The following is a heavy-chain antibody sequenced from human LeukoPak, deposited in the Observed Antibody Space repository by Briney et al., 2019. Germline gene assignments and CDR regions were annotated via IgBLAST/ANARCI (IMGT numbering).Heavy chain of an antibody. D-gene: IGHD4-23*01. V-gene: IGHV1-2*02. CDR3: ARERLSPGKGVDY. CDR2: INPNSGGT. Sequence: ASVKVSCKASGYTFTGYYIHWVRQTPGQGFEWMGWINPNSGGTNYAQKFQGRVTMTRDTSISTAYMELSRLRSDDTAVYYCARERLSPGKGVDYWGQGTLVTVSS. CDR1: GYTFTGYY. J-gene: IGHJ4*02.